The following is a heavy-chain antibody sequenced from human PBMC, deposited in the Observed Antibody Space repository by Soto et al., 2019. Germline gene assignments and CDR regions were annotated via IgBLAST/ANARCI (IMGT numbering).Heavy chain of an antibody. J-gene: IGHJ6*02. CDR3: VRDWSTFWGMDV. CDR1: GFTFSTYW. CDR2: IKQDGSEK. V-gene: IGHV3-7*01. Sequence: GGSLRLSCAASGFTFSTYWMNWVRQAPGKGLEWVANIKQDGSEKYYVDSVKGRFAISRDNAKDSLFLQMNNLRAEDTAVYYCVRDWSTFWGMDVGGQGTTVTVSS.